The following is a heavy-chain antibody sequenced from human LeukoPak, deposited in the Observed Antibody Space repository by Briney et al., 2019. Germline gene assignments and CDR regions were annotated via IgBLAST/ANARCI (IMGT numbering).Heavy chain of an antibody. CDR1: GFTFSNHW. CDR2: MKQDGSEK. CDR3: ARKAYAMNV. J-gene: IGHJ6*04. Sequence: GGSLRLSCAASGFTFSNHWMSWVRQAPGKGLEWVANMKQDGSEKYYVDSVKGRFTISRDNAKNSLYLQMNSLRVEDTAVYYCARKAYAMNVWGKGATVTVSS. V-gene: IGHV3-7*03.